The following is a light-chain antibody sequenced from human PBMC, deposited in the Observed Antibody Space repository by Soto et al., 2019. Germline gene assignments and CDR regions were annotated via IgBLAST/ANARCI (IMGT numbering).Light chain of an antibody. V-gene: IGLV2-14*03. CDR3: SSYTSSSLYV. CDR1: SSDVGGYNY. J-gene: IGLJ1*01. Sequence: QSALTQPASVSGSPGQSITISCTGTSSDVGGYNYVSWYQQHPGKAPKLMIYDVSNRPSGVSNRFSGSKSGNTASLTISGLQAEAEAAYYCSSYTSSSLYVFGTGTKLTVL. CDR2: DVS.